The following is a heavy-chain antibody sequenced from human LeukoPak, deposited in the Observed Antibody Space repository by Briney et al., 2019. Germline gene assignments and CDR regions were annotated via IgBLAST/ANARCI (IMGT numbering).Heavy chain of an antibody. CDR2: IYYSGST. V-gene: IGHV4-39*01. Sequence: SETLSLTCTVSGGSISSSSYYWGWIRQPPGKGLEWIGSIYYSGSTYYNPSLKSRVTISVDTSKNQFSLKLSSVTAADTAVYYCATPRYCSSTSCNYYFDYWGQGTLVTVSS. D-gene: IGHD2-2*01. CDR3: ATPRYCSSTSCNYYFDY. J-gene: IGHJ4*02. CDR1: GGSISSSSYY.